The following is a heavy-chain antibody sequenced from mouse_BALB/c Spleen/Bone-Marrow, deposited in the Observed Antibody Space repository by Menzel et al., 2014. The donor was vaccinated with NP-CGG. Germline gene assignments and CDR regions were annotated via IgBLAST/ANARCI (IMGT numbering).Heavy chain of an antibody. J-gene: IGHJ4*01. Sequence: VKLMESGAELVRPGTSVKVSCKASGYAFTNYLIEWVKQRPGLGLEWIGVINPGSGGTNYNEKFRGKATLTADKSSSTAYMQLSSLTSDDSAVYFCAGCLTGTSALGFWGQGTSVTVSS. CDR3: AGCLTGTSALGF. V-gene: IGHV1-54*01. D-gene: IGHD4-1*01. CDR1: GYAFTNYL. CDR2: INPGSGGT.